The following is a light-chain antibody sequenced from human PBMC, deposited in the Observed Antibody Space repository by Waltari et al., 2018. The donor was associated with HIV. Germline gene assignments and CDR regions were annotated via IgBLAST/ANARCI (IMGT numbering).Light chain of an antibody. V-gene: IGLV2-14*03. J-gene: IGLJ2*01. CDR2: DVI. CDR1: VVNIVLSNH. CDR3: SSYSSVNTFVV. Sequence: QSALPRPASVSGSPDRSIPIPSLGSVVNIVLSNHFPWYQQFPGKAPKLLITDVIRRPLGVSDRFSGSKSGNTASLTISGLQAEDEASYFCSSYSSVNTFVVFGGGTKVTVL.